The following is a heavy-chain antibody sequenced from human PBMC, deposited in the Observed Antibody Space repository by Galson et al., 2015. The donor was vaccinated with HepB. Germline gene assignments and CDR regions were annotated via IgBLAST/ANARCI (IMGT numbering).Heavy chain of an antibody. J-gene: IGHJ4*02. CDR2: IRTKTNNYAT. D-gene: IGHD3-22*01. Sequence: SLRLSCAASGFTFSGSAMHWVRQASGKGLEWVGRIRTKTNNYATTYAASVKGRFTISRDDSKNTAYLQMHSLKTEDTAMYYCSSYDTSSYYQNYWGQGTLVTVSS. V-gene: IGHV3-73*01. CDR1: GFTFSGSA. CDR3: SSYDTSSYYQNY.